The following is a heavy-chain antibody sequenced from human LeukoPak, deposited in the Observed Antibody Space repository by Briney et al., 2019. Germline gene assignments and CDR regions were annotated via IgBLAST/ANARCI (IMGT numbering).Heavy chain of an antibody. Sequence: GGSLRLSCAASGFTFSDYYMSWIRQAPGKGLEWVSYISSSSSTIYYADSVKGRFTISRDNAKNSLYLQMNSLRAEDTAVYYCVRYCSSTSCYRARGMDVWGQGTTVTVSS. D-gene: IGHD2-2*02. J-gene: IGHJ6*02. V-gene: IGHV3-11*01. CDR3: VRYCSSTSCYRARGMDV. CDR2: ISSSSSTI. CDR1: GFTFSDYY.